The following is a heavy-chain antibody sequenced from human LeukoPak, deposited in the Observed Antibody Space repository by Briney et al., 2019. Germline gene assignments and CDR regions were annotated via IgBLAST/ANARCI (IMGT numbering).Heavy chain of an antibody. D-gene: IGHD2-15*01. J-gene: IGHJ6*03. Sequence: SETLSLTCAVYGGSFSGYYWSWIRQHPGKGLEGIGEINHSGSTNYNPSLKSRVTISVDTSKNQFSLKLSSVTAADTGVYYCARWVVAADYYYYMDVWGKGTTVTVSS. V-gene: IGHV4-34*01. CDR2: INHSGST. CDR1: GGSFSGYY. CDR3: ARWVVAADYYYYMDV.